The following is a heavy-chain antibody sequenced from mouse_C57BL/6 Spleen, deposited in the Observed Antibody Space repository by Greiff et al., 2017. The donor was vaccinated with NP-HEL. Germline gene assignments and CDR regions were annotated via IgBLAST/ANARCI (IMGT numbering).Heavy chain of an antibody. CDR3: ARSFYDYDVGDAMDY. Sequence: EVQLQQSGPVLVKPGASVKMSCKASGYTFTDYYMNWVKQSHGKSLEWIGVINPYNGGTSYNQRFKGKATLTVDKSSSTAYMELNSLTSEDSAVYYCARSFYDYDVGDAMDYWGQGTSVTVSS. J-gene: IGHJ4*01. CDR1: GYTFTDYY. CDR2: INPYNGGT. D-gene: IGHD2-4*01. V-gene: IGHV1-19*01.